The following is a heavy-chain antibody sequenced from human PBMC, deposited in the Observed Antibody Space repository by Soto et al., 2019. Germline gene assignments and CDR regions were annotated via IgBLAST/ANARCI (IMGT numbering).Heavy chain of an antibody. D-gene: IGHD2-8*01. CDR1: GDFLSSYY. CDR3: ASVDSYNTIYYRLFSV. CDR2: IYYSGIT. J-gene: IGHJ4*02. Sequence: SETLSLTCTVSGDFLSSYYWSWIRQSPVKGLEWIGYIYYSGITNYNASLKSRVTMSIDTSKNQFSLKLSSVTAADTAVYYCASVDSYNTIYYRLFSVWGQGTLDTV. V-gene: IGHV4-59*12.